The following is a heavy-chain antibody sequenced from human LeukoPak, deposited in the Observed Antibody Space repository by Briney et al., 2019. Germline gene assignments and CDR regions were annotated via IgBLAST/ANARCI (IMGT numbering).Heavy chain of an antibody. CDR2: IYYRGST. CDR3: ASSSRPYGMDV. V-gene: IGHV4-59*01. J-gene: IGHJ6*02. CDR1: GGSISSYY. Sequence: SETLSLTCTVSGGSISSYYWSWIRQPPGKGLEWIGYIYYRGSTNYNPSLRSRVTISVDTSKNQFSLKLSSVTAADTAVYYCASSSRPYGMDVWGQGTTVTVSS.